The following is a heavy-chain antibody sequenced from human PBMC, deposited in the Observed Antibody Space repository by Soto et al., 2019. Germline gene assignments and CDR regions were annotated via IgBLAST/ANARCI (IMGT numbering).Heavy chain of an antibody. CDR2: ISYDGSNK. D-gene: IGHD3-10*01. CDR3: AKDRHGSGTMDV. J-gene: IGHJ6*02. Sequence: QVQLLESGGGVVQPGRSLRLSCAASGFTFSSYGMHWLRQAPGTGLEWVAVISYDGSNKYYADSVKGRFTISRDNSKNTLYLQMNSLRAEDTAVYYCAKDRHGSGTMDVWGQGTTVTVSS. CDR1: GFTFSSYG. V-gene: IGHV3-30*18.